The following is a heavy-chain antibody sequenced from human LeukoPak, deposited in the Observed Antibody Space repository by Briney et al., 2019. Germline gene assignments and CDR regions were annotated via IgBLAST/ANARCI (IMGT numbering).Heavy chain of an antibody. CDR1: GFTFSSYG. J-gene: IGHJ5*01. V-gene: IGHV3-33*08. CDR3: AREKFDS. Sequence: GGSLRLSCAASGFTFSSYGMHWVRQAPGKGLEWVAVIWYDGSNKYYADSAKGRFTISRDNSNSLISLQMDNLTTEDTAVYYCAREKFDSWGQGTLVIVSP. CDR2: IWYDGSNK.